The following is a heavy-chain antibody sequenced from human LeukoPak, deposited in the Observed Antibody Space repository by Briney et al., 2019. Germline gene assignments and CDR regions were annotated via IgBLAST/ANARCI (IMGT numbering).Heavy chain of an antibody. J-gene: IGHJ4*02. Sequence: LSLTCAVYGGSFSGYYWSWIRQPPGKGLEWVSYISSSSSTIYYADSVKGRFTISRDNAKNSLYLQMNSLRAEDTAVYYCARDDGPYLIFDYWGQGTLVTVSS. D-gene: IGHD2-2*01. V-gene: IGHV3-11*04. CDR3: ARDDGPYLIFDY. CDR2: ISSSSSTI. CDR1: GGSFSGYY.